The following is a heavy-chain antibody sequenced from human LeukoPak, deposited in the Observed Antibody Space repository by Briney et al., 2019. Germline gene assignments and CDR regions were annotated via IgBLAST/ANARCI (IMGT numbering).Heavy chain of an antibody. CDR1: RDTFTIYD. J-gene: IGHJ4*02. V-gene: IGHV1-8*01. CDR2: LNPKSGNT. D-gene: IGHD1-26*01. CDR3: ARSTMGARRKYDY. Sequence: ASVKVSCKASRDTFTIYDVNWVRQASGQGLEWMGWLNPKSGNTGYVQKFQGRVTMTMNTSISTAYMELTSLTSEDTAVYYCARSTMGARRKYDYWGQGTLVTVSS.